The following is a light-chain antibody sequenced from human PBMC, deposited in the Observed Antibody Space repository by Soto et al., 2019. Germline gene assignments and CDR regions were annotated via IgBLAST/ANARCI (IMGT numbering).Light chain of an antibody. CDR3: MQGTHWPPYT. CDR1: QSLVYSDGNTY. J-gene: IGKJ2*01. Sequence: DVVMTQSPLSLPVTLGQPASISCRSSQSLVYSDGNTYLNWFQQSPGQSPRSLIYKVSNRDSGGPGRFSGSGSATDFTVKISWVEAEDVGVYNCMQGTHWPPYTFGQGTKLEIK. CDR2: KVS. V-gene: IGKV2-30*01.